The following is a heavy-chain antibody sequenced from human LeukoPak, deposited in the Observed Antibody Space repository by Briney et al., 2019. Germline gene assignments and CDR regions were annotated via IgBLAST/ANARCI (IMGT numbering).Heavy chain of an antibody. D-gene: IGHD1-14*01. V-gene: IGHV4-61*08. Sequence: KPSETLSLTCTVSGGSVSGDGYYWSWIRQSPGKGLESIGYIFYSGSTNYNPSLKSRVTISVDTSNNQFSLKLSSVTAADAAVYYCARRPGNWGQGILVTVSS. CDR1: GGSVSGDGYY. CDR2: IFYSGST. J-gene: IGHJ4*02. CDR3: ARRPGN.